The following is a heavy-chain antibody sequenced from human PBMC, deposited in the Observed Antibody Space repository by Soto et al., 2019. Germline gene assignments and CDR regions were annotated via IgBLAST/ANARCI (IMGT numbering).Heavy chain of an antibody. V-gene: IGHV2-5*02. CDR1: GFSLSTSGVG. D-gene: IGHD3-16*01. CDR3: AHSRFYDYVSSTSFDY. J-gene: IGHJ4*02. CDR2: IYWDDDK. Sequence: QITLKESGPTLVKPTQTLTLTCTFSGFSLSTSGVGVGWIRQPPGKALEWLALIYWDDDKRYSPSLKSRLTTTXXTXKXXVVLTMTNMDPVDTATYYCAHSRFYDYVSSTSFDYWGQGTLVTVSS.